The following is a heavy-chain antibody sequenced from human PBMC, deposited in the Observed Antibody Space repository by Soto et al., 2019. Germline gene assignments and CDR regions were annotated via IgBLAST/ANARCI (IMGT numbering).Heavy chain of an antibody. CDR3: TTALPVNYYDSSGLRDY. CDR1: GFTFSGSA. V-gene: IGHV3-73*01. Sequence: GGSLRLSCAASGFTFSGSAMHWVRQASGKGLDWVGRIRSKANSYATAYAASVKGRFTISRDDSKNTAYLQMNSLETEDTAVYYCTTALPVNYYDSSGLRDYWGQGTLVTVSS. CDR2: IRSKANSYAT. D-gene: IGHD3-22*01. J-gene: IGHJ4*02.